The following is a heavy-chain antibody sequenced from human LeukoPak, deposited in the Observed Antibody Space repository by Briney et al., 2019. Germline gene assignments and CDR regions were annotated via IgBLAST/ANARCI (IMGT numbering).Heavy chain of an antibody. J-gene: IGHJ4*02. CDR1: GGSISSYY. CDR3: ARIPGYSDYFDY. D-gene: IGHD1-1*01. CDR2: IYYSGST. Sequence: SETLSLTCTVSGGSISSYYWSWIRQPPGKGLEWIGYIYYSGSTNYNPSLKGRVTISVDTSKNQFSLKLSSVTAADTAVYYCARIPGYSDYFDYWGQGTLVTVSS. V-gene: IGHV4-59*01.